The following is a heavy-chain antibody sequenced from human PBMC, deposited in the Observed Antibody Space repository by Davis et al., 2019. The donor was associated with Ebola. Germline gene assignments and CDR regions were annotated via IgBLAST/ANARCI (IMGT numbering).Heavy chain of an antibody. Sequence: GGSLRLSCAASGFTFSSYSMNWVRQAPGKGLEWVSSISSSSYIYYADSVKGRFTISRDNSKNTLYLQMSSLRAEDTAVYYCAKVRFDYYYGMDVWGQGTTVTVSS. V-gene: IGHV3-21*04. CDR2: ISSSSYI. J-gene: IGHJ6*02. CDR1: GFTFSSYS. CDR3: AKVRFDYYYGMDV. D-gene: IGHD3-16*01.